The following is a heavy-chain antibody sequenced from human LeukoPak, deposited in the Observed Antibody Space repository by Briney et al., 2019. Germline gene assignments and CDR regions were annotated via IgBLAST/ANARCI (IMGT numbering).Heavy chain of an antibody. D-gene: IGHD3-10*01. J-gene: IGHJ4*02. CDR3: AKDVEGFGELDY. CDR2: IYTNGTT. V-gene: IGHV3-66*01. CDR1: GFSVIRNY. Sequence: GGSLRLSCAASGFSVIRNYMNWVRQAPGKGLEWVSVIYTNGTTYYADSVKGRFTISRDDSKNTLYLQMNSLRAEDTAVYYCAKDVEGFGELDYWGQGTLVTVSS.